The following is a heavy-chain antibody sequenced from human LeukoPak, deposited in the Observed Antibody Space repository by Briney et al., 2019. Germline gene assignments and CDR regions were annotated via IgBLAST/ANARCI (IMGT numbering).Heavy chain of an antibody. D-gene: IGHD1-26*01. CDR2: IRYDGSNK. J-gene: IGHJ3*02. V-gene: IGHV3-30*02. Sequence: GGSLGLSCAASGFTFSSYGMHWVRQAPGKGLEWVAFIRYDGSNKYYADSVKGRFTISRDNSKNTLYLQMNSLRAEDTAVYYCAKAPGGATSAFDIWGQGTMVTVSS. CDR3: AKAPGGATSAFDI. CDR1: GFTFSSYG.